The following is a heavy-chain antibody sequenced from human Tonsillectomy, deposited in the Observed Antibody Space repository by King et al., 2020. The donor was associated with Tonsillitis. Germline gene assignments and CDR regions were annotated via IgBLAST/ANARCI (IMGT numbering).Heavy chain of an antibody. J-gene: IGHJ6*04. D-gene: IGHD1-26*01. CDR3: ASSKVGATTGQNDYYRGMDA. CDR1: GFTFSSYA. CDR2: ISYDGSNK. V-gene: IGHV3-30-3*01. Sequence: VQLVQSGGGVVQPGRSLRLSCAASGFTFSSYAMHWVRQAPGKGLEWVAVISYDGSNKYYADSVKGRFTISRDNSKNTLYLQMNSLRAEDTAVYYCASSKVGATTGQNDYYRGMDAWGEGTTVTVSS.